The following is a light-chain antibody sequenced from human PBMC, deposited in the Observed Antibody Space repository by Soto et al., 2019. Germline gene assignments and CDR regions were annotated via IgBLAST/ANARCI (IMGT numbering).Light chain of an antibody. CDR1: PIINTW. Sequence: DIQMTQSPSTLSASVGDRVTITCRASPIINTWLAWYQQKPGKAPKLLIYRASNLVSGVPSRFSGSGSGTEFTLTISSLQPDDFSIYYCQQYETYSGTFGPGTKVDL. V-gene: IGKV1-5*03. J-gene: IGKJ3*01. CDR2: RAS. CDR3: QQYETYSGT.